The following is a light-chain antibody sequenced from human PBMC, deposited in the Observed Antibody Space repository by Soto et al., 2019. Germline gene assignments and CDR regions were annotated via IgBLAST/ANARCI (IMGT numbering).Light chain of an antibody. Sequence: DVVMTQSPLSLPVTPGEPASISCRSSQGLLHSDGNTYLDWYLQKPGQSPQLLIYLGSTRASGVXDXXSGSGSGTDFTLKISRVEAEDVGVYYCMQALQGPITFGQGARLEIK. CDR2: LGS. V-gene: IGKV2-28*01. J-gene: IGKJ5*01. CDR3: MQALQGPIT. CDR1: QGLLHSDGNTY.